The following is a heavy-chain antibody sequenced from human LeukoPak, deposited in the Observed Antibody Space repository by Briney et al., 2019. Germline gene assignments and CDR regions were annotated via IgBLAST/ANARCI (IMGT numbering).Heavy chain of an antibody. Sequence: SETLSLACTVSGVSISSYYWSGIRQPPGKGLECIGYIYISGDTNYNPSPKSRVTMSLDTSKNQFSLKLSSLTAADTAVYYCARGARLFDSWGQGTLVTVSS. J-gene: IGHJ4*02. D-gene: IGHD3-16*01. CDR2: IYISGDT. V-gene: IGHV4-4*09. CDR3: ARGARLFDS. CDR1: GVSISSYY.